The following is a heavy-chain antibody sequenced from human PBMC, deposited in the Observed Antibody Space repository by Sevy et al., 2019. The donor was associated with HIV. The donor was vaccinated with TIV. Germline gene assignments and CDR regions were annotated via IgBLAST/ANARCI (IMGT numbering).Heavy chain of an antibody. CDR3: AKGALWFGELLSYYYYGMDV. V-gene: IGHV3-30*18. D-gene: IGHD3-10*01. CDR1: GFTFSSYG. Sequence: GGSLRLSCAASGFTFSSYGMHWVRQAPGKGLEWVAVISYDGSNKYYADSVKGRFTISRDNPKNTLYLQMNSLRAEDTAVYYCAKGALWFGELLSYYYYGMDVWGQGTTVTVSS. J-gene: IGHJ6*02. CDR2: ISYDGSNK.